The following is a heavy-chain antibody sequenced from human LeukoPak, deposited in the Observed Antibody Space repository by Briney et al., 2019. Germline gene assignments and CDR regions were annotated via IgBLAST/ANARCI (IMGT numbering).Heavy chain of an antibody. V-gene: IGHV1-18*01. CDR1: GYTFTSYG. CDR3: ARDDTMARGVIITSFDY. J-gene: IGHJ4*02. D-gene: IGHD3-10*01. CDR2: ISAYNGNT. Sequence: ASVKVSCKASGYTFTSYGISWVRQAPGQGLEWMGWISAYNGNTNYAQKLQGRVTMTTDTSTSTAYMELRSLRSDDTAVYYCARDDTMARGVIITSFDYWGQGTLVTVSS.